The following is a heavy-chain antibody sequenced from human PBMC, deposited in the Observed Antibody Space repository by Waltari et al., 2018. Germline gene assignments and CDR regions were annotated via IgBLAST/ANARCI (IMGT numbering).Heavy chain of an antibody. CDR3: TRHGRLWFGQDF. J-gene: IGHJ4*02. D-gene: IGHD3-10*01. CDR1: GFTFSDSA. Sequence: EVQLVESGGGLVQPGGSLKLSCAASGFTFSDSAMHWVRQASGKGLEWVGRIRNKANNYATAYSVSVKGRFTISRDDSKNTLYLQMSSLKIEDTAVYYCTRHGRLWFGQDFWGQGTLVTVSS. V-gene: IGHV3-73*02. CDR2: IRNKANNYAT.